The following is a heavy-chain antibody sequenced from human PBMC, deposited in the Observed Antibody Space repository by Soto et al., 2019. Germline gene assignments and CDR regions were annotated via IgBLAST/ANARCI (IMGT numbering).Heavy chain of an antibody. J-gene: IGHJ6*02. Sequence: PGGSLRLSCAASGFTFSSYAMHWVRQAPGKGLEWVAVISYDGSNKYYADSVKGRFTTSRDNSKNTLYLQMNSLRAEDTAVYYCARDHKGGSDFWSGYYGYYYYGMDVWGQGTTVTVSS. V-gene: IGHV3-30-3*01. CDR2: ISYDGSNK. D-gene: IGHD3-3*01. CDR3: ARDHKGGSDFWSGYYGYYYYGMDV. CDR1: GFTFSSYA.